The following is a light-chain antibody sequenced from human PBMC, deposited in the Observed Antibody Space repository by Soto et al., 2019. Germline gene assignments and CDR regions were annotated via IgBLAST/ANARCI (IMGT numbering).Light chain of an antibody. V-gene: IGKV1-8*01. CDR1: QGISSY. J-gene: IGKJ4*01. Sequence: AIRMTQSPSSLSESTGDRVTITCRASQGISSYLAWYQQKPGKAPKLLIYAASTLQSGVPSRFSGSGSGTDFTLTISCLQSEDFATYYCQQYYSYPLLTFGGGTKVEIK. CDR3: QQYYSYPLLT. CDR2: AAS.